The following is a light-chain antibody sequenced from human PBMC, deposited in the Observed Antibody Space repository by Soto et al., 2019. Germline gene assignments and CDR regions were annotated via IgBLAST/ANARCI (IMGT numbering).Light chain of an antibody. J-gene: IGKJ2*01. V-gene: IGKV3-20*01. CDR1: QSVSSSD. CDR2: GAS. CDR3: QHYGTSPPYT. Sequence: EIVLTQSPGTLSLSPGEWATLSCRASQSVSSSDLAWYQQKPGQAPRLLIYGASSRATGIPDRFSGSGSGTHFTLTISRLESEDFAVYYCQHYGTSPPYTFGQGTKLEIK.